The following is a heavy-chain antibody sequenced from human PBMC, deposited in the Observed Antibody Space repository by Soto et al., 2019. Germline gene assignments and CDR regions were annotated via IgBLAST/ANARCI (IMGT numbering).Heavy chain of an antibody. CDR3: ARAYSGSYSEETFDY. CDR1: GGSISSYY. Sequence: PSETLSFTCTVSGGSISSYYWSWIRQPPGKGLEWIGYIYYSGSTNYNPSLKSRVTISVDTSKNQFSLKLSSVTAADTAVYYCARAYSGSYSEETFDYWGQGTLVTVSS. CDR2: IYYSGST. V-gene: IGHV4-59*01. D-gene: IGHD1-26*01. J-gene: IGHJ4*02.